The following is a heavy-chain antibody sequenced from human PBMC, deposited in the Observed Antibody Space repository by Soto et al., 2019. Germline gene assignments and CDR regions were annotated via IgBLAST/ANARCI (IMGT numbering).Heavy chain of an antibody. CDR1: GFTFSSYW. J-gene: IGHJ4*02. Sequence: GGSLRLSCAASGFTFSSYWMSWVRQAPGKGLEWVANIKQDGSEKYYVDSVKGRFTISRDNAKNSLYLQMNSLRAEDTAVYYCARRLPTLRYFDWVPSYYFDYWGQGTLVTVSS. V-gene: IGHV3-7*03. D-gene: IGHD3-9*01. CDR3: ARRLPTLRYFDWVPSYYFDY. CDR2: IKQDGSEK.